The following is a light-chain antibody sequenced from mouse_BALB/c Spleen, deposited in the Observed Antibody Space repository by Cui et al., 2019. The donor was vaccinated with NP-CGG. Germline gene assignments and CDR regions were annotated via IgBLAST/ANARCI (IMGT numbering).Light chain of an antibody. V-gene: IGLV1*01. CDR2: GTN. J-gene: IGLJ1*01. Sequence: QAVVTQESALNTSPGETVTLTCRSSTGAVTSNNFANWVQEKPDHLFTGLIGGTNNRVPGIPARFSGSLIGDKATLTITGAQTEDEAIYFCALWYSNHWLFGGGTKLTVL. CDR1: TGAVTSNNF. CDR3: ALWYSNHWL.